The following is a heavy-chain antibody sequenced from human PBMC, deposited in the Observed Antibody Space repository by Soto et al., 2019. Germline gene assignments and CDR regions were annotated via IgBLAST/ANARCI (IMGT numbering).Heavy chain of an antibody. CDR2: ISKSGSII. J-gene: IGHJ5*02. CDR1: GFTFSDYY. Sequence: QVQLVASGGGLVQPGGSLRLSCAASGFTFSDYYMSWLRQPPGKGLEWVSYISKSGSIIHFADSVKGRFAISRDNAKNTLYLQMSSLRAEDTALYFCARDLSPYSDYYDESTSETWFDPWGKGTLVNVSS. V-gene: IGHV3-11*01. D-gene: IGHD3-16*01. CDR3: ARDLSPYSDYYDESTSETWFDP.